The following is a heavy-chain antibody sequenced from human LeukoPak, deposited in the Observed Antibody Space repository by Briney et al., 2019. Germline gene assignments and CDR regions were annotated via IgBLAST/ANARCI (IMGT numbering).Heavy chain of an antibody. CDR2: MNPNSGNT. CDR1: GYTFTSYD. J-gene: IGHJ4*02. D-gene: IGHD3-22*01. V-gene: IGHV1-8*01. CDR3: ARGSSDYYDSSGSY. Sequence: ASVKVSCKASGYTFTSYDINWVRQATGQGLEWMGWMNPNSGNTGYAQKFLGRVTMTRNTSISTAYMELSSLRSEDTAVYYCARGSSDYYDSSGSYWGQGTLVTVSS.